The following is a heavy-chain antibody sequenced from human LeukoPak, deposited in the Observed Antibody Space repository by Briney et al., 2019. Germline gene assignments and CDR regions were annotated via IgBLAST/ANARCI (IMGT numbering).Heavy chain of an antibody. CDR2: ISSSTTYI. Sequence: GGSLRLSCAASGFTFSSYSMNWVRQAPGKRLEWVSSISSSTTYIYYADSVKGRFTISRDNAKNSLYLQMNSLRVEDTAVYYCARDGMSTGWDFDYWGQGTLVTVSS. J-gene: IGHJ4*02. CDR1: GFTFSSYS. D-gene: IGHD6-19*01. V-gene: IGHV3-21*06. CDR3: ARDGMSTGWDFDY.